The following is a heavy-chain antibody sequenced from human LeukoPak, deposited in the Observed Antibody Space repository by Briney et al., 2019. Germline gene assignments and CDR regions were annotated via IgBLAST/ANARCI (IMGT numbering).Heavy chain of an antibody. CDR2: ISSSSSTI. D-gene: IGHD3-9*01. CDR1: GFTFSSYS. J-gene: IGHJ4*02. Sequence: PGGSLRLSCAASGFTFSSYSMNWVRQAPGKGLEWVSYISSSSSTIYYADSVKGRFTISRDNAKNSLYLQMNSLRAEDTAVYYCARIDILTGYAAVGDCWGQGALVTVSS. CDR3: ARIDILTGYAAVGDC. V-gene: IGHV3-48*01.